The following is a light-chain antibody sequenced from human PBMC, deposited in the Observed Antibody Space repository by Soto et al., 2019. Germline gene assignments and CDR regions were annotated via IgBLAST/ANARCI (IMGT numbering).Light chain of an antibody. CDR2: DTS. V-gene: IGKV3D-20*02. CDR3: QQHHDWRT. CDR1: QSVTSNY. J-gene: IGKJ1*01. Sequence: EIVLTQSPGTLSLSPGERATLSCRASQSVTSNYLAWYQQKPGRAPGLLIYDTSTRASGVPDRFSGSGSGTEFTLTINSLQPEDFAVYYCQQHHDWRTFGQGTKVDIK.